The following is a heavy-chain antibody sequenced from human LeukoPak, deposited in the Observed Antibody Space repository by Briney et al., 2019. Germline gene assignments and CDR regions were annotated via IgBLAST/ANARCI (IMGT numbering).Heavy chain of an antibody. CDR1: GGSISSGGYY. D-gene: IGHD3-22*01. J-gene: IGHJ5*02. V-gene: IGHV4-31*03. Sequence: SQTLSLTCTVSGGSISSGGYYWSWIRQHPGKGREWIGYIYYSGSTYYNPSLKSRVTISVDTSKNQFSLKLSSVTAADTAVYYCARGVVIVVEGWFDPWGQGTLVTVSS. CDR2: IYYSGST. CDR3: ARGVVIVVEGWFDP.